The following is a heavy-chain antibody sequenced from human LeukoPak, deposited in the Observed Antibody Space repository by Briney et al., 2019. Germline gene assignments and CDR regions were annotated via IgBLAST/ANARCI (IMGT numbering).Heavy chain of an antibody. J-gene: IGHJ4*02. CDR2: IYYSGST. CDR1: GGSISSYY. Sequence: SSETLSLTCTVSGGSISSYYWSWIRQPPGKGLEWIGYIYYSGSTNYDPSLKSRVTISVDTSKNQFSLKLSSVTAADTAVYYCARGGGNVDYWGQGTLVTVSS. D-gene: IGHD5-12*01. CDR3: ARGGGNVDY. V-gene: IGHV4-59*01.